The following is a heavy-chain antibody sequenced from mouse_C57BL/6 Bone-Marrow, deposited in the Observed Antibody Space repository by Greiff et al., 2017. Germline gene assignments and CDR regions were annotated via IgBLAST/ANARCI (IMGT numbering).Heavy chain of an antibody. D-gene: IGHD1-1*01. CDR1: GFTFSDYY. Sequence: RVESGGGLVQPGGSLKLSCAASGFTFSDYYMYWVRQTPEKRLEWVAYISNGGGSTYYPDTVKGRFTISRDNAKNTLYLQMSRLKSEDTAMYYCARHKAYYGDAMDYWGQGTSVTVSS. V-gene: IGHV5-12*01. J-gene: IGHJ4*01. CDR2: ISNGGGST. CDR3: ARHKAYYGDAMDY.